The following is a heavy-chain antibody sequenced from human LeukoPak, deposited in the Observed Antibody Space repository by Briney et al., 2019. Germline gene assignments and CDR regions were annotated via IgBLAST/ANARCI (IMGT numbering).Heavy chain of an antibody. Sequence: GGSLRLSCAASGFTFSSYSMNWVRQAPGKGLEWVSYISSSSSTIYYADSVKGRFTISRDNAKNSLYLQMNSLRAEDTAVYYCARSLRDIVVVPAAILLDYWGQRTLVTVSS. D-gene: IGHD2-2*01. CDR2: ISSSSSTI. V-gene: IGHV3-48*01. CDR3: ARSLRDIVVVPAAILLDY. CDR1: GFTFSSYS. J-gene: IGHJ4*02.